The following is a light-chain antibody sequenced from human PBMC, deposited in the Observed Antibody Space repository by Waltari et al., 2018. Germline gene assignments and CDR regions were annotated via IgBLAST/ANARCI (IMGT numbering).Light chain of an antibody. J-gene: IGLJ2*01. Sequence: SFVLTQAPSVSVAPGQTARITCGGNNLGVYGALWYQQHPGQAPVLVVYDNSDRPSGIPERFSGSSSANTATLTISRVEAGDEADYYCQVWAGSDYDVAFGGGTKL. V-gene: IGLV3-21*02. CDR2: DNS. CDR3: QVWAGSDYDVA. CDR1: NLGVYG.